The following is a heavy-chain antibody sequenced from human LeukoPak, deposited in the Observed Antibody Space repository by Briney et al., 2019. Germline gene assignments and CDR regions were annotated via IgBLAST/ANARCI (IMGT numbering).Heavy chain of an antibody. CDR3: ARRQDDSPLGY. V-gene: IGHV3-53*01. CDR1: GFSVRTNY. Sequence: GGSLRLSCAASGFSVRTNYMSWVRQAPGKGLEWVSVIYSSGSTDYADSVKGRFTISRDTSENTVYLQMNSLRADDTAVYYCARRQDDSPLGYWGQGTLVTVSS. CDR2: IYSSGST. J-gene: IGHJ4*02. D-gene: IGHD3-9*01.